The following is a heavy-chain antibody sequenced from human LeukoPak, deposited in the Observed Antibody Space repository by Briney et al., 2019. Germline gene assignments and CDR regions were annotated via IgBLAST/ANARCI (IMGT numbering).Heavy chain of an antibody. V-gene: IGHV3-30*19. D-gene: IGHD6-13*01. CDR1: GFTFSSYG. J-gene: IGHJ4*02. Sequence: GGSLRLSCAASGFTFSSYGMHWVRHNPGKGLEWVAVISYDESQKWYADSVKGRFTISRDISKNTLYLEMDSLRGEDTAVYYCARAYDSSWHNFDYWGQGSLVTVSS. CDR2: ISYDESQK. CDR3: ARAYDSSWHNFDY.